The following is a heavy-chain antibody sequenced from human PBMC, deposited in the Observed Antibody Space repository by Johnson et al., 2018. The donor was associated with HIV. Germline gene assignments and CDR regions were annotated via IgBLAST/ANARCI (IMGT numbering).Heavy chain of an antibody. D-gene: IGHD6-13*01. J-gene: IGHJ3*02. V-gene: IGHV3-66*02. Sequence: VHLVESGGGLVQPGGSLRVSCAASGFTVSSNYMSWVRQAPGKGLEWVSVIYSGGSTYYADSVKGRFTISRDNSKNTLYLQMNSLRAEDTAVYYCERDRPIAAAGDDAFDIWGQGTMVTVSS. CDR3: ERDRPIAAAGDDAFDI. CDR1: GFTVSSNY. CDR2: IYSGGST.